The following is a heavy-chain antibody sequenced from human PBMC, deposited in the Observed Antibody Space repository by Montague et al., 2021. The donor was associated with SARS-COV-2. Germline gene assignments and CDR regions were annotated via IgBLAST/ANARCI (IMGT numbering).Heavy chain of an antibody. V-gene: IGHV4-39*01. D-gene: IGHD5-18*01. CDR3: ARPGRGYSYGPDAFEV. CDR2: IYYTGST. J-gene: IGHJ3*01. CDR1: GGSISNSIYY. Sequence: SETLSLTCTVSGGSISNSIYYWGWIRQPPGKGLEWIGSIYYTGSTYYNPSLKSRVTISMNTSNNQFFLKLTSVTAADTAVYYCARPGRGYSYGPDAFEVWGQGTMGTVSS.